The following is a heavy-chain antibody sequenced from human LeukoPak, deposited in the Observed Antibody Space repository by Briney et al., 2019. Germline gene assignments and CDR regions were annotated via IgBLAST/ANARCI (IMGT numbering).Heavy chain of an antibody. CDR3: AKDWGKLRYFDWLFGPFDY. CDR1: GFTFSSYG. Sequence: GGSLRLSCAASGFTFSSYGMHWVRQAPGKGLEWVAVISYDGSNKYYADSVKGRFTISRDNSKNTLYLQMNSLRAEDTAVYYCAKDWGKLRYFDWLFGPFDYWGQGTLVTVSS. J-gene: IGHJ4*02. D-gene: IGHD3-9*01. CDR2: ISYDGSNK. V-gene: IGHV3-30*18.